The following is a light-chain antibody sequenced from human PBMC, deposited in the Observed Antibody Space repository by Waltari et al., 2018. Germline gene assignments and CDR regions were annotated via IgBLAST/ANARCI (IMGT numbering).Light chain of an antibody. CDR3: QQYHESPPIT. CDR2: GAS. J-gene: IGKJ3*01. V-gene: IGKV3-15*01. CDR1: QSISSQ. Sequence: EIVMTQSPATLSVSPGERATLSCRASQSISSQLAWYQQKPGQAPRLLIYGASTRATGIRARFSGSGSGTEFTLTISSLQSEDFAVYFCQQYHESPPITFGPGTKVDIK.